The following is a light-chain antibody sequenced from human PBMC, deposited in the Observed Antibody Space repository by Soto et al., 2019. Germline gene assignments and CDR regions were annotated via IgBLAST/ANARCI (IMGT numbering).Light chain of an antibody. CDR3: QQYNNWPPWT. CDR1: QSVSNF. J-gene: IGKJ1*01. Sequence: EIVLTHSPATLSLSPGERATVSCRSSQSVSNFLAWYQQKPGQAPRLLIYGASTRATGIPARFSGSGSGTEFTLTISSLQSEDFAVYYCQQYNNWPPWTFGQGTKVDIK. V-gene: IGKV3-15*01. CDR2: GAS.